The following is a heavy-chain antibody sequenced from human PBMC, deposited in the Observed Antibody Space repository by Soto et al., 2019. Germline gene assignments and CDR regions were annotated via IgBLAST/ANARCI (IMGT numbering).Heavy chain of an antibody. J-gene: IGHJ4*02. Sequence: QAQLVQSGAEAKRPGTSVKVSCKVSGYTFTNYFHWIRQAPGQGLEWMGWMNPNDCNTEYARKLQGRVTLTRDTSITTAYMELISLTSDATAVFSCASENWSYVDWGQGSLVTVSS. V-gene: IGHV1-2*02. CDR1: GYTFTNY. CDR2: MNPNDCNT. D-gene: IGHD1-26*01. CDR3: ASENWSYVD.